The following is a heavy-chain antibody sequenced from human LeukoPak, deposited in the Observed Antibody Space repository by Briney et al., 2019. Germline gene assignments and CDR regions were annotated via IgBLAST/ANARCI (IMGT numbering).Heavy chain of an antibody. D-gene: IGHD2-2*01. CDR3: ARHLVGPCSSTSCYYYGMDV. Sequence: GESLKISCKGSGYSFTSYWIGWVRQMPGKGLEWMGIIYPGDSDTRYSPSFQGQVTISADKSISTAYLQWSSLKASDTAMYYCARHLVGPCSSTSCYYYGMDVWGQGTTVTVSS. J-gene: IGHJ6*02. CDR1: GYSFTSYW. V-gene: IGHV5-51*01. CDR2: IYPGDSDT.